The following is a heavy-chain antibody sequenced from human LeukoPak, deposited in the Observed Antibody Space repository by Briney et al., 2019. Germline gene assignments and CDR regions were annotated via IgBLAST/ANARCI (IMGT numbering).Heavy chain of an antibody. CDR2: INQDGSEK. V-gene: IGHV3-7*01. D-gene: IGHD1-26*01. CDR1: GFTFSSQW. CDR3: SVSLNS. Sequence: GGSLRLSCAASGFTFSSQWMDWVRQAPGKGREWVANINQDGSEKYYVDSVTGRFTISRDNAKNSVFLQMDSLRVEDTAVYYCSVSLNSWGQGTLVTVSS. J-gene: IGHJ4*02.